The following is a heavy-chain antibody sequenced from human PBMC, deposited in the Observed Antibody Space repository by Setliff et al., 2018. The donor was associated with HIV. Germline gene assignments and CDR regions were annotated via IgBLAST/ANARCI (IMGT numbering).Heavy chain of an antibody. CDR3: ARLRYYDSSGYFHYFDY. J-gene: IGHJ4*02. V-gene: IGHV4-34*09. D-gene: IGHD3-22*01. CDR2: INHSEST. CDR1: GESFSDYY. Sequence: SETLSLTCAVYGESFSDYYWSWIRQPPGKGLEWIGEINHSESTNYNPSLKSRVTISVDTSKNQFSLKLNSVTAADTAVYYCARLRYYDSSGYFHYFDYWGQGTLVTVSS.